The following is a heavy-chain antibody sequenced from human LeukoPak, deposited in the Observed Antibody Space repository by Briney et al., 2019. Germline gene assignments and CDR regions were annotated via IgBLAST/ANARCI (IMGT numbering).Heavy chain of an antibody. CDR2: ISDISGHR. CDR1: GFTFRHKR. J-gene: IGHJ3*02. CDR3: AREGIVVVIGAFDI. Sequence: GGSLRLSCEGSGFTFRHKRLNWVRQAPGMGLEWPSYISDISGHRDYAASVKGRFIISRDTSKNALFLQMDSLRAEDTAVYYCAREGIVVVIGAFDIWGQGTMVTVSS. V-gene: IGHV3-21*05. D-gene: IGHD3-22*01.